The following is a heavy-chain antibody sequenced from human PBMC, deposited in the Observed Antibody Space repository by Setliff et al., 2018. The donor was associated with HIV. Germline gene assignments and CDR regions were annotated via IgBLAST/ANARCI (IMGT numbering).Heavy chain of an antibody. CDR2: ISGSGGNT. J-gene: IGHJ5*02. V-gene: IGHV3-23*01. Sequence: PGGSLRLSCGASGFTFRSYAMNWVRQAPGKGLEWVSTISGSGGNTHYADSVKGRFTIFRDNSKDTLYLDLNSLRSEDTAVYYCVRDDSNGPNSLDPWGQGTLVTVSS. D-gene: IGHD2-8*01. CDR3: VRDDSNGPNSLDP. CDR1: GFTFRSYA.